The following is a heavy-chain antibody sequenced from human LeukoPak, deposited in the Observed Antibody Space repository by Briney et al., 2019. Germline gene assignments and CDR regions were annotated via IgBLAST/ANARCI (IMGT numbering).Heavy chain of an antibody. V-gene: IGHV3-7*01. D-gene: IGHD4-17*01. Sequence: GGSLRLSCAASGFTFSSYWMSWVRQAPGKGLEWVANIKQDGSEKYYVDSVKGRFTISRDNAKNSLYLQMNSLRAEDTAVYYCAREGYGDFTNYYFDYWGQGTLVTVSS. J-gene: IGHJ4*02. CDR2: IKQDGSEK. CDR3: AREGYGDFTNYYFDY. CDR1: GFTFSSYW.